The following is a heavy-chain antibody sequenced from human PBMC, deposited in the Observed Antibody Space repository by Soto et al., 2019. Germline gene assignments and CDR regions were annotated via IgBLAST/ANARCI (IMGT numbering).Heavy chain of an antibody. J-gene: IGHJ4*02. CDR2: ISSSSATT. Sequence: EVQLVESGGGPVQPGGSLRLSCAASGFTFSNYGMNWVRQDPGKGLAWVSYISSSSATTQHADSVKGRFTISRDNAKNSLYLQMNSLRDEDTAVYYCARGGAARPDYWGQGTLVTVSS. CDR3: ARGGAARPDY. CDR1: GFTFSNYG. D-gene: IGHD6-6*01. V-gene: IGHV3-48*02.